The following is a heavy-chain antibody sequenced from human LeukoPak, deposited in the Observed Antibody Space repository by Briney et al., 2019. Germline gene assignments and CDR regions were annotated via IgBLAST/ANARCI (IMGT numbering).Heavy chain of an antibody. CDR1: GGSISSGSYY. V-gene: IGHV4-61*02. Sequence: SRTLSLTCTVSGGSISSGSYYWSWIRQPAGKGLEWIGRIYTSGSTNYNPSLKSRVTISVDTSKNQFSLKLSSVTAADTAVYYCAREEMATIKAIDYWGQGTLVTVSS. D-gene: IGHD5-24*01. J-gene: IGHJ4*02. CDR3: AREEMATIKAIDY. CDR2: IYTSGST.